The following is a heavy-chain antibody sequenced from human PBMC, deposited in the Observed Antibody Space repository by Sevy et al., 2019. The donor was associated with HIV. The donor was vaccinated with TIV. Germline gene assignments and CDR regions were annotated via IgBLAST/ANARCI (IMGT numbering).Heavy chain of an antibody. J-gene: IGHJ4*02. CDR2: INHSGST. V-gene: IGHV4-34*01. CDR3: ARGLYYAGGDY. D-gene: IGHD2-2*01. CDR1: GGSFSGYY. Sequence: SETLSLTCAVYGGSFSGYYWSWIRQPPGKGLEWIGEINHSGSTNYNPSLKSRVTISVDTSKNQFSLKLSSVTAADTAVYYCARGLYYAGGDYWGQGTLVTASS.